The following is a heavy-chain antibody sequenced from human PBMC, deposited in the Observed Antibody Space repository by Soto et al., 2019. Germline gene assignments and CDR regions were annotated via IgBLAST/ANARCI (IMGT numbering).Heavy chain of an antibody. CDR1: GYSFTSYW. J-gene: IGHJ6*02. D-gene: IGHD6-13*01. V-gene: IGHV5-51*01. CDR3: AITSAGGKNYYGMDV. CDR2: IYPGDSDT. Sequence: GESLKISCKGSGYSFTSYWIGWARQMPGKGLEWMGIIYPGDSDTRYSPSFQGQVTISADKSISTAYLQWSSLKASDTAMYYCAITSAGGKNYYGMDVWGQGTTVTVSS.